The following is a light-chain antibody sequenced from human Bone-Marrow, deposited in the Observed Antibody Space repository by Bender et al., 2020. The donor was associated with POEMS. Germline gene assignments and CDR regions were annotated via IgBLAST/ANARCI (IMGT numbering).Light chain of an antibody. CDR1: NSIIGTNA. J-gene: IGLJ3*02. CDR2: SDN. V-gene: IGLV1-44*01. Sequence: QSVLTQPPSASGTPGQRVTIPCSGSNSIIGTNAVNWYQQFPVTAPHLLFYSDNQRPSGVPDRFYAFKSGPSASLAISGLQSEAEADYYCAAWDAGLRGGVFGGGTKLTVL. CDR3: AAWDAGLRGGV.